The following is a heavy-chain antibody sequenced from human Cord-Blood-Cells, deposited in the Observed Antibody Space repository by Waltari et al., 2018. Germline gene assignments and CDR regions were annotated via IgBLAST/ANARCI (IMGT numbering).Heavy chain of an antibody. CDR1: GFTFSSYW. D-gene: IGHD6-6*01. CDR3: ARDKQAARDAFDI. Sequence: EVQLVESGGGLVQPGGSLRLSCAASGFTFSSYWMSVVRQAPGKGLEWVANIKQDGSEKYYVDSVKGRFTISRDNAKNSLYLQMNSLRAEDTAVYYCARDKQAARDAFDIWGQGTMVTVSS. J-gene: IGHJ3*02. V-gene: IGHV3-7*01. CDR2: IKQDGSEK.